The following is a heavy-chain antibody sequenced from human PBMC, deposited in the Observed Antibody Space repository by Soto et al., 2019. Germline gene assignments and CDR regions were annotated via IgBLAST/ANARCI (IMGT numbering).Heavy chain of an antibody. Sequence: GASVKVSCKASGVTFSIETLGWVRQAPGQGLEWVGGIIPLFGTASYAQKFQGRVTITADESTSTVYMELSSLRSDDTAVYFCATELGENPASPFDAWGQGTLVTVSS. D-gene: IGHD3-10*01. V-gene: IGHV1-69*13. CDR3: ATELGENPASPFDA. J-gene: IGHJ4*02. CDR2: IIPLFGTA. CDR1: GVTFSIET.